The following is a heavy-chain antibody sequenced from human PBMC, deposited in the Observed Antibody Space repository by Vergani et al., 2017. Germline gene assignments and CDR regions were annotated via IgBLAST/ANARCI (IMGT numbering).Heavy chain of an antibody. Sequence: EVQLVESGGGLVQPGGSLRLSCAASGFTFSSYDMHWVRQATGKGLEWVSAIGTAGDTYYPGSVKGRFTISRENAKNSLYLQMNSLRAGDTAVYYCARAPSSIAVAGSYYYGMDVWGQGTTVTVSS. J-gene: IGHJ6*02. D-gene: IGHD6-19*01. CDR1: GFTFSSYD. CDR2: IGTAGDT. CDR3: ARAPSSIAVAGSYYYGMDV. V-gene: IGHV3-13*01.